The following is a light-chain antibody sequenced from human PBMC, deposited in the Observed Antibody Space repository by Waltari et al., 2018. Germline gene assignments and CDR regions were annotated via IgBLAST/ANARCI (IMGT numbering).Light chain of an antibody. CDR3: QAWDSSTPVV. CDR1: KLGDKY. V-gene: IGLV3-1*01. CDR2: QDS. J-gene: IGLJ2*01. Sequence: SYELTQPPSVSVSPGQTASITCSGVKLGDKYACWYQQKPGQSPVLLIYQDSKRPSGVPQRFPGSHTGNTAPLCITGTQTMDEGDYYCQAWDSSTPVVFGGGTKLTVL.